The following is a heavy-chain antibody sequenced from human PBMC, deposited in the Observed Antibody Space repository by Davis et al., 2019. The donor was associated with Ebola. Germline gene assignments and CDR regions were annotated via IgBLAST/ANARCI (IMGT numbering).Heavy chain of an antibody. CDR1: GGSFSGYY. V-gene: IGHV4-34*01. Sequence: MPSETLSLTCAVYGGSFSGYYWSWIRQPPGKGLEWLGEINRSGSTNYNPSLKSRLTISVDPSKNQFSLKLTPVTAADTAVYYCARSCSVSCSSFDSWGQGTPVTVSS. CDR3: ARSCSVSCSSFDS. CDR2: INRSGST. J-gene: IGHJ4*02. D-gene: IGHD2-15*01.